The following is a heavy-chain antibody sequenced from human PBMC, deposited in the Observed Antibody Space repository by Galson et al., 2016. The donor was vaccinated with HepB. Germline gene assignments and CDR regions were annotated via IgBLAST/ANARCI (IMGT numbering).Heavy chain of an antibody. Sequence: SVKVSCKASGGTFSSYAISWVRQAPGQGLEWVGGIIPLFGAANYAQKFQGRVTITADESTSTTYMELSSLRSEDTAVYYCTKDPDPEDGDLGGGSAFAYWGQGTLVTVSS. CDR1: GGTFSSYA. CDR2: IIPLFGAA. D-gene: IGHD1-14*01. J-gene: IGHJ4*02. V-gene: IGHV1-69*13. CDR3: TKDPDPEDGDLGGGSAFAY.